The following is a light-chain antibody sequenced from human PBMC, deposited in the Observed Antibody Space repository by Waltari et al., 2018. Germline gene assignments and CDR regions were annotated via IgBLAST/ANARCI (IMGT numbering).Light chain of an antibody. CDR3: QQYGSSPLT. CDR2: GAA. Sequence: EIVLTQSPGTLSLSPGERATLSCRASQSVSSSYLAWYQQHPGPAPRLLIYGAASRATGIPDRFSGSGSGTDFTLTISRLEPEDFAVYYCQQYGSSPLTFGPGTKVDIK. V-gene: IGKV3-20*01. CDR1: QSVSSSY. J-gene: IGKJ3*01.